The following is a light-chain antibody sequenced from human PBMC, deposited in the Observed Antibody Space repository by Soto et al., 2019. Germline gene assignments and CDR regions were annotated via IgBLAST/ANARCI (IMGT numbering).Light chain of an antibody. CDR3: GSWDNSLNVGGV. CDR2: ENS. V-gene: IGLV1-51*01. J-gene: IGLJ2*01. Sequence: QAVFTQPPSVSAAPGQKVTISCSGSSSNFAINYVSWYQQLPGKAPKLLIYENSKRPSGIPDRFSGSKSGTSATLGITGLQTGDEADYYCGSWDNSLNVGGVFCGGTKVTVL. CDR1: SSNFAINY.